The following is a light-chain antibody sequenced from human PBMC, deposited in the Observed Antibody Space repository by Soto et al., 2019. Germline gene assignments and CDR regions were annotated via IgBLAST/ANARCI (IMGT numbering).Light chain of an antibody. CDR3: AAWDDSLNGFYV. CDR2: SNK. V-gene: IGLV1-44*01. Sequence: QSVLTQPPSASGTPGQRVTTSCSGSSSNIGSNTVNWYQQLPGTAPKLLIYSNKQRPSGVPDRFSGSKSGTSASLAISGLQSEDEADYYCAAWDDSLNGFYVFGTGTKVTVL. J-gene: IGLJ1*01. CDR1: SSNIGSNT.